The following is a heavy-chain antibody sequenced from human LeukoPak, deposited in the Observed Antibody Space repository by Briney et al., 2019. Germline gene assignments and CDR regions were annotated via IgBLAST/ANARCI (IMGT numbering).Heavy chain of an antibody. J-gene: IGHJ6*02. D-gene: IGHD6-13*01. CDR3: ANDAAQEQLSNLFYGMDV. Sequence: GGSLRLSCAASGFMFSDCAMHWVRQAPGKGLEWVAFISYDGSKKYYADSVKGRFTISRDNSKNTLYLQMNSLRAEDTAVYYCANDAAQEQLSNLFYGMDVWGQGTTVTVSS. CDR2: ISYDGSKK. V-gene: IGHV3-30-3*02. CDR1: GFMFSDCA.